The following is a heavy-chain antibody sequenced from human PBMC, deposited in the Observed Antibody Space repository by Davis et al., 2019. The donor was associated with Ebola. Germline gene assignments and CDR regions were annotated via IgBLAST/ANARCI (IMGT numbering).Heavy chain of an antibody. CDR2: IIPIFGTA. Sequence: SVKVSCKASGGTFSSYAISWVRQAPGQGLEWMGGIIPIFGTANYAQKFQGRVTITADESTSTAYMELSSLRSEDTAVYYCASSKVVVNAFDIWGQGTMVTVSS. V-gene: IGHV1-69*13. CDR1: GGTFSSYA. CDR3: ASSKVVVNAFDI. J-gene: IGHJ3*02. D-gene: IGHD3-22*01.